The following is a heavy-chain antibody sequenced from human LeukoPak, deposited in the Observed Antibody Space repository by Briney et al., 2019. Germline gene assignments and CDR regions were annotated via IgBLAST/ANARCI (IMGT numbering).Heavy chain of an antibody. D-gene: IGHD1-7*01. CDR3: AKGYNRNYEATFNY. V-gene: IGHV3-9*01. CDR2: ISWNSGSI. CDR1: GFTFDDYA. J-gene: IGHJ4*02. Sequence: PGRSLRLSCAASGFTFDDYAMPWVRQAPGKGLEWVSGISWNSGSIGYADSVKGRFTISRDNAKNSLYLQMNSLRAEDTALYYCAKGYNRNYEATFNYWGQGTLVTVSS.